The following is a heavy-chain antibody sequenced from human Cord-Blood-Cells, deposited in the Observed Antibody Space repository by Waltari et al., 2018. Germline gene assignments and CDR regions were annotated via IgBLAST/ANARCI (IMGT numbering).Heavy chain of an antibody. J-gene: IGHJ1*01. CDR3: ARPRTGTEYFQH. D-gene: IGHD1-1*01. CDR1: GFTFISHA. V-gene: IGHV3-30-3*01. CDR2: ISYDGSNK. Sequence: QVQLVESGGGVVQPGRSLRLSCAASGFTFISHAMHWVRQAPGKGLEWVAVISYDGSNKYYADSVKGRFTISRDNSKNTLYLQMNSLRAEDTAVYYCARPRTGTEYFQHWGQGTLVTVSS.